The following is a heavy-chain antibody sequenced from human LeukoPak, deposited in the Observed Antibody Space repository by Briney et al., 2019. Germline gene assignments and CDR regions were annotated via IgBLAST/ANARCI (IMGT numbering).Heavy chain of an antibody. CDR3: ARETWSRGGDAFDI. V-gene: IGHV3-74*01. CDR1: GFTVSDFW. D-gene: IGHD3-10*01. J-gene: IGHJ3*02. CDR2: INNDGTST. Sequence: GGSLRLSCAASGFTVSDFWMHWVRQAPGQGLVWVSRINNDGTSTNYADSVKGRLTISRDNTKNTLYLQMNSLTVEDTAVYYCARETWSRGGDAFDIWGRGTMVTVSS.